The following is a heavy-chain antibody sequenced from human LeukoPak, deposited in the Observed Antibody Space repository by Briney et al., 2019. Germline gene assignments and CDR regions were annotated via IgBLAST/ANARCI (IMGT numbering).Heavy chain of an antibody. CDR1: GFTFTSYF. V-gene: IGHV3-23*01. CDR2: ISGGGGST. CDR3: AKGGKWDVTPFDY. Sequence: GGSLRLSCAASGFTFTSYFMNWVRQAPGKGLEWVSTISGGGGSTYYADSVKGRFTISRDNSKNTLYLQVNSLRAEDTAVYYCAKGGKWDVTPFDYRGQGTLVTVSS. D-gene: IGHD1-26*01. J-gene: IGHJ4*02.